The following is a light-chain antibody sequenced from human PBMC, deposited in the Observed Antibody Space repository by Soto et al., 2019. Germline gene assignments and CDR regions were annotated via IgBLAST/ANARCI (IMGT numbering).Light chain of an antibody. V-gene: IGLV1-40*01. Sequence: QSVLTQPPSVSGAPGQRVTISCTGSSSNIGAGYDVHWYQQLPGRAPKLLIHGNSNRPSGVPDRFSGSKSGTSASLAITGLLAEDEADYYCQSYDSGLSGSVFGGGTKLTVL. CDR2: GNS. CDR1: SSNIGAGYD. CDR3: QSYDSGLSGSV. J-gene: IGLJ2*01.